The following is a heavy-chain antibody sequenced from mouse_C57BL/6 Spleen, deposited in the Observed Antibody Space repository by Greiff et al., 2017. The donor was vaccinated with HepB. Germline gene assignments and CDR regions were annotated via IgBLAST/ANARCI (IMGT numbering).Heavy chain of an antibody. V-gene: IGHV5-6*01. CDR1: GFTFSSYG. D-gene: IGHD2-4*01. Sequence: EVMLVESGGDLVKPGGSLKLSCAASGFTFSSYGMSWVRQTPDKRLEWVATISSGGSYTYYPDSVKGRFTISRDNAKNTLYRQMSSLKSEDTAMYYCARQCDYDGYYFDYWGQGTTLTVSS. CDR3: ARQCDYDGYYFDY. J-gene: IGHJ2*01. CDR2: ISSGGSYT.